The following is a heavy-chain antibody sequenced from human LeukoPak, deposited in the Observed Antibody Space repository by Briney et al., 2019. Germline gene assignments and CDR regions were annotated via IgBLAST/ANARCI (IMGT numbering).Heavy chain of an antibody. Sequence: SLRLSCKASGYTFTTYDINWVRQAPGQGLEWMGWMNPNSGNTGYAQNFQGRVTITRNTSIGTAKMELSSLRSEDTAVYYCARGPLGLREYYMDVWGGERKVTVSS. D-gene: IGHD3/OR15-3a*01. CDR1: GYTFTTYD. V-gene: IGHV1-8*03. CDR3: ARGPLGLREYYMDV. CDR2: MNPNSGNT. J-gene: IGHJ6*03.